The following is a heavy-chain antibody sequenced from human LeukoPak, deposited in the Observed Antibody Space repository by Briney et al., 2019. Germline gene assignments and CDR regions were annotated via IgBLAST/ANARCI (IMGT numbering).Heavy chain of an antibody. V-gene: IGHV3-33*01. CDR1: GFTFSSYG. D-gene: IGHD6-13*01. CDR3: ARDPSSSSWYEGHDAFDI. CDR2: KWYDGSNK. Sequence: GGSLRLSCAASGFTFSSYGMHWVRQAPGKGLEWVAVKWYDGSNKYYADSVKGRFTISRDNSKNTLYLQMNSLRAEDTAVYYCARDPSSSSWYEGHDAFDIWGQGTMVTVSS. J-gene: IGHJ3*02.